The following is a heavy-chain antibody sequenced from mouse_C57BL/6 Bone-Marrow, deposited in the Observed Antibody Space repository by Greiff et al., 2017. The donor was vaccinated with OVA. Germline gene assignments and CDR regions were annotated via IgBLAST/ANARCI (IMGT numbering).Heavy chain of an antibody. Sequence: EVQRVEPGGGLVKPGGSLKLSCAASGFTFSSYTMSWVRQTPEKRLEWVATISGGGGNTNYPDSVKGRFTLSRDNAQNTLYLQMSSLRSEDTALYYCAIYGITTVVASCYYAMDDWGQGTSVTVSS. D-gene: IGHD1-1*01. CDR2: ISGGGGNT. V-gene: IGHV5-9*01. J-gene: IGHJ4*01. CDR3: AIYGITTVVASCYYAMDD. CDR1: GFTFSSYT.